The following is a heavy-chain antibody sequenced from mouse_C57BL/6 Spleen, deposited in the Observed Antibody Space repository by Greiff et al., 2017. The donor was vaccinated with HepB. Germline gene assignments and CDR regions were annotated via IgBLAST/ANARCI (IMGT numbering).Heavy chain of an antibody. J-gene: IGHJ3*01. V-gene: IGHV1-50*01. CDR1: GYTFTSYW. CDR3: ARTLGNYPRN. D-gene: IGHD2-1*01. Sequence: VQLQQPGAELVKPGASVKLSCKASGYTFTSYWMQWVKQRPGQGLEWIGEIDPSDSYTNYNQKFKGKATLTVDTSSSTAYMQLSSLTSEDSAVYYCARTLGNYPRNWGQGTLVTVSA. CDR2: IDPSDSYT.